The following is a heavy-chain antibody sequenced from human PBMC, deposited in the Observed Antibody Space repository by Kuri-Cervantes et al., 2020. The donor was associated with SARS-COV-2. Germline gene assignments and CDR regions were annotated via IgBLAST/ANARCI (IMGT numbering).Heavy chain of an antibody. V-gene: IGHV1-69*13. J-gene: IGHJ3*02. D-gene: IGHD5-12*01. CDR2: IIPIFGTA. CDR3: ARGLHSGYAPYAFDI. Sequence: SVKVSCKASGYTFTSYDINWVRQATGQGLEWMGGIIPIFGTANYAQKFQGRVTITADESTSTAYMELSSLRSEDTAVYYCARGLHSGYAPYAFDIWGQGTMVTVSS. CDR1: GYTFTSYD.